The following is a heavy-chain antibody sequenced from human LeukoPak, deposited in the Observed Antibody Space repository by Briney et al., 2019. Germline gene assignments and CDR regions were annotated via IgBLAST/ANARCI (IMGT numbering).Heavy chain of an antibody. D-gene: IGHD3-3*01. J-gene: IGHJ3*01. V-gene: IGHV1-2*02. CDR1: GYTFTGYY. Sequence: ASVKVSCKASGYTFTGYYIHWVRQAPGQGLEWMGWINPNSGGTNYAQKFQGRVTVTRDTSISTASMESSRLRSDDTAVYYCARSRITIFEVVSGAFDVWGQGTMVTVSS. CDR2: INPNSGGT. CDR3: ARSRITIFEVVSGAFDV.